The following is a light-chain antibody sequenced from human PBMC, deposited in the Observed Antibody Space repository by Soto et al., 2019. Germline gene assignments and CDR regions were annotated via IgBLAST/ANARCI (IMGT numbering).Light chain of an antibody. CDR2: RNN. CDR3: AAWDDSLSGVV. CDR1: SSNIGSNY. Sequence: QAVVTQPPSASGTPGQRVTISCSGSSSNIGSNYMYWYQQLPGTAPKLLIYRNNQRPSGVPDRFSDSKSGTSASLAISGLRSEDEADYYCAAWDDSLSGVVFGGGTKVTVL. V-gene: IGLV1-47*01. J-gene: IGLJ2*01.